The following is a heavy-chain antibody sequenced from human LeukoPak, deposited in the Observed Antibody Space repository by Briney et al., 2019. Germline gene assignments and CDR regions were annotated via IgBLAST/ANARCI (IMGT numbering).Heavy chain of an antibody. CDR3: ARGDYYGSGSYYPTPDY. V-gene: IGHV3-11*01. Sequence: GGSLGLFCAASGFTFSDYYMSWIRQAPGKGLEWVSYISSSGSTIYYADSVKGRFTISRDNAKNSLYLQMNSLRAEDTAVYYCARGDYYGSGSYYPTPDYWGQGTLVTVSS. CDR1: GFTFSDYY. CDR2: ISSSGSTI. D-gene: IGHD3-10*01. J-gene: IGHJ4*02.